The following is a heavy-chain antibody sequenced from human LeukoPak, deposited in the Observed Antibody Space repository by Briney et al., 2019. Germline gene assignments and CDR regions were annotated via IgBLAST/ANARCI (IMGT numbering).Heavy chain of an antibody. CDR1: GFTFSSYS. J-gene: IGHJ3*02. Sequence: GSLRLSCAASGFTFSSYSMNWVRQAPGKGLEWVSYISSSSSTIYYADSVKGRFTISRDNAKNSLYLQMNSLRVEDTAVYYCARERRGGDTFDIWGQGTMVTVSS. CDR2: ISSSSSTI. CDR3: ARERRGGDTFDI. D-gene: IGHD3-10*01. V-gene: IGHV3-48*04.